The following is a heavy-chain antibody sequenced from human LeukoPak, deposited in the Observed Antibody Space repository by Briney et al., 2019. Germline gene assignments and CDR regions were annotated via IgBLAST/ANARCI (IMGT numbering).Heavy chain of an antibody. CDR1: GFTFSSYG. V-gene: IGHV3-23*01. Sequence: GGTLRLSCAASGFTFSSYGMSWVRQAPGKGLEWVSAISGSGGSTYYADSVKGRFTISRDNSKNTLYLQMNSLRAEDTAVYYCAKDHDYYGSGSYFWFDPWGQGTLVTVSS. D-gene: IGHD3-10*01. J-gene: IGHJ5*02. CDR2: ISGSGGST. CDR3: AKDHDYYGSGSYFWFDP.